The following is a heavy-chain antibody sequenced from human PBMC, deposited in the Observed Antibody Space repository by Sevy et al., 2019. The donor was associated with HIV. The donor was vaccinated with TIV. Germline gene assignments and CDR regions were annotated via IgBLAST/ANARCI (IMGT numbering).Heavy chain of an antibody. D-gene: IGHD6-13*01. CDR2: IYYSGST. CDR1: GGSISSYY. J-gene: IGHJ4*02. CDR3: ARGSLGYSSSWYDY. V-gene: IGHV4-59*01. Sequence: SETLSLTCTVSGGSISSYYWSWIRQPPGKGLEWIGYIYYSGSTNYNPSLKSRVTISVDTSKNQFSLKLSSVTAADTAVYYCARGSLGYSSSWYDYWGQRTLVTVSS.